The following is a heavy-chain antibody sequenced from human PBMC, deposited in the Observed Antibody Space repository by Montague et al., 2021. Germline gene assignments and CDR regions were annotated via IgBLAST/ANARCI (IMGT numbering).Heavy chain of an antibody. CDR2: IKQDGSEK. D-gene: IGHD2-21*01. V-gene: IGHV3-7*01. J-gene: IGHJ4*02. CDR3: ARDQGQGYCGGDCYVGLDY. Sequence: SLRLSCEASGFTFSHYWMSWVRQAPGKGLEWVANIKQDGSEKHYVDSVKGRFTISRDNAKNSLYLQMNSLRAEDTAVYFCARDQGQGYCGGDCYVGLDYWGQGTLVTVSS. CDR1: GFTFSHYW.